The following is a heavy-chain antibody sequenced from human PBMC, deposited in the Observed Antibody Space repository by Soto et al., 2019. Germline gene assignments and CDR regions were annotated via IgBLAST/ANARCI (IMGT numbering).Heavy chain of an antibody. J-gene: IGHJ6*02. CDR1: GYTFTGYY. D-gene: IGHD6-13*01. Sequence: ASVKVSCKASGYTFTGYYMHWVRQAPGQGLEWMGWINPNSGGTNYAQKFQGWVTMTRDTSISTAYMELSRLRSDDTAVYYCARDGIAAAGTRADYYYYYGMAVWGQGTTVTVSS. V-gene: IGHV1-2*04. CDR3: ARDGIAAAGTRADYYYYYGMAV. CDR2: INPNSGGT.